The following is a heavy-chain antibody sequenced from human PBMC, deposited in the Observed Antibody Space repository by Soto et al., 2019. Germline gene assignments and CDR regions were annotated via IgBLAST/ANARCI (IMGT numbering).Heavy chain of an antibody. CDR1: GGAISSGDYY. Sequence: SETLSLTCTVSGGAISSGDYYWSWIRQPPGKGLEWIGYIYYSGSTYYNPSLKSRVTISVDTSKNPFSLKLSSVTAADTAVYYCARAPIIAVAGLGYFDYWGQGTLVTVSS. D-gene: IGHD6-19*01. V-gene: IGHV4-30-4*01. J-gene: IGHJ4*02. CDR3: ARAPIIAVAGLGYFDY. CDR2: IYYSGST.